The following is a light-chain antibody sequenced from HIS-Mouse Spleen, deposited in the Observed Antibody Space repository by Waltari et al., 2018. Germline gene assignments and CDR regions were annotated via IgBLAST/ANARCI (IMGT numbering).Light chain of an antibody. V-gene: IGKV2-28*01. J-gene: IGKJ3*01. CDR2: LGS. CDR1: KSLLHSNGYNY. Sequence: IVMTQSPLSLPVTPGEPASISCRSSKSLLHSNGYNYLDWYLQKPGQSPQLLIYLGSNRASGVPDRFSGSGSGTDFTLKISRVEAEDVGVYYCMQALQTPFTFGPGTKVDIK. CDR3: MQALQTPFT.